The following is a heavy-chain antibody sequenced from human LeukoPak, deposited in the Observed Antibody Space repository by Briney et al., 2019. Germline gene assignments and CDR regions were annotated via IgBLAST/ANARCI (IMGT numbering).Heavy chain of an antibody. V-gene: IGHV1-3*01. Sequence: ASVKVSCKASGYTFTSYAMHWVRQAPGQRLEWMGWINADNGNTKYSQKFQGRVTITRDTSASTAYMELSSLRSEDTAVYYCARVKGNLHYYGMDVWGQGTTVTVSS. CDR3: ARVKGNLHYYGMDV. CDR2: INADNGNT. CDR1: GYTFTSYA. J-gene: IGHJ6*02. D-gene: IGHD2/OR15-2a*01.